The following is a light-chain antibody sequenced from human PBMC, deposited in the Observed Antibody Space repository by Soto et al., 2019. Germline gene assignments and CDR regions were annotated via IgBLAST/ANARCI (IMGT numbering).Light chain of an antibody. V-gene: IGLV2-14*01. CDR2: DVS. CDR3: SSYTSSSTYVV. J-gene: IGLJ2*01. CDR1: SSDVGGYNY. Sequence: QSVLTQPASVSGSPGQSITISCTGTSSDVGGYNYVSWYQQHPGKAPKLMIYDVSNRPSGVSNRFSGPKSGNTASLTIPGLQAEDEADYYCSSYTSSSTYVVFGGGTKLTVL.